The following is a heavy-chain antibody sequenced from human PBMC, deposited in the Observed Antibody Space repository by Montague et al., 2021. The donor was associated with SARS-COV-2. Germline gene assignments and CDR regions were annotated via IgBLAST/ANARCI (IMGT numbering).Heavy chain of an antibody. CDR1: GFIFSSYE. CDR2: ISSSGGGSTK. Sequence: SLRLSCTASGFIFSSYEMNWVRQAPGKGLEWISYISSSGGGSTKHYTDSVKGRFTISRDNAKNSLYLQMNSLRVEDTAIYYCARDRDWDDWCGMDVWGQGTTVTV. J-gene: IGHJ6*02. D-gene: IGHD2-21*01. CDR3: ARDRDWDDWCGMDV. V-gene: IGHV3-48*03.